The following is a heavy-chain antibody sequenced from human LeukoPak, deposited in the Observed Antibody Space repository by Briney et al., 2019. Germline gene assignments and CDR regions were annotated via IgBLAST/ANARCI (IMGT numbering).Heavy chain of an antibody. CDR3: AREDY. CDR2: IYYSGST. Sequence: SETLSLTCTVSGGSVSSGSYYWSWIRQPPGKGLEWIGYIYYSGSTNYNPSLKSRVTISVDTSKNQFSLKLSSVTAADTAVYYCAREDYWGQGTLVTVSS. CDR1: GGSVSSGSYY. V-gene: IGHV4-61*01. J-gene: IGHJ4*02.